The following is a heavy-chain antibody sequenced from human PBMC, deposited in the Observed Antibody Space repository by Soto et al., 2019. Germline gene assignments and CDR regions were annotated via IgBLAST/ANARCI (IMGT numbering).Heavy chain of an antibody. CDR1: GFTFSSYA. CDR3: ARGTMGILLDY. CDR2: ISYDGSNK. J-gene: IGHJ4*02. Sequence: QVQLVESGGGVVQPGRSLRLSCAASGFTFSSYAMHWVRQAPGKGLERVAVISYDGSNKYYADSVKGRFTISRDNSKNTLYLQMNSLRAEDTAVYYCARGTMGILLDYWGQGTLVTVSS. D-gene: IGHD2-15*01. V-gene: IGHV3-30-3*01.